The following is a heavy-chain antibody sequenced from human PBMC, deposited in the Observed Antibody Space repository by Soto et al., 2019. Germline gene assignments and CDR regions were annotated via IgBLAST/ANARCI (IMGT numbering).Heavy chain of an antibody. CDR2: ISVSGGST. CDR1: GFTFRTYA. J-gene: IGHJ4*02. D-gene: IGHD3-3*01. V-gene: IGHV3-23*01. Sequence: EVQLLESGGGLVQPGGSLRLSCTASGFTFRTYAMSWVRQAPGKGLEWVSTISVSGGSTYYTDSVKGRFTISRDNSKDTLYLQMNSLRAADTALYYCAPEITIFGVVSRDYWGQGTLVTVSS. CDR3: APEITIFGVVSRDY.